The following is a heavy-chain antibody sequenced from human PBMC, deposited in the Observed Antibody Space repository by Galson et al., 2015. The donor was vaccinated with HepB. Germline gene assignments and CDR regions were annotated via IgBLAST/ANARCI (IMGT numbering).Heavy chain of an antibody. CDR2: IWYDGSEK. CDR3: ARSYCGGNCYLFHSFDN. V-gene: IGHV3-33*01. D-gene: IGHD2-21*01. Sequence: SLRLSCASSGFNFNNYGMHWVRQAPGKGLEWVALIWYDGSEKYYADSVKGRFTISRDNAKNTLYLQVDGLRAEDTAMYYCARSYCGGNCYLFHSFDNWGQGTLVTVSS. J-gene: IGHJ4*02. CDR1: GFNFNNYG.